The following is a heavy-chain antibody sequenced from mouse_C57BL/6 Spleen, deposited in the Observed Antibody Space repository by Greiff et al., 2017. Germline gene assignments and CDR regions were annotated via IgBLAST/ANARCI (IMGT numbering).Heavy chain of an antibody. CDR3: ARRDDGYPGYFDV. J-gene: IGHJ1*03. D-gene: IGHD2-3*01. CDR1: GYSITSGYY. V-gene: IGHV3-6*01. Sequence: EVKLQESGPGLVKPSQSLSLTCSVTGYSITSGYYWNWIRQFPGNKLEWMGYISYDGSNNYNPSLKNRISITRDTSKNQFFLKLNSVTTEDTATYYCARRDDGYPGYFDVWGTGTTVTVSS. CDR2: ISYDGSN.